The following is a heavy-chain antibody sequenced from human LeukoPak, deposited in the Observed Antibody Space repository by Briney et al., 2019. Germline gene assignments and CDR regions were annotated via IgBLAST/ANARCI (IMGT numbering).Heavy chain of an antibody. J-gene: IGHJ6*02. CDR2: INPDGSSI. CDR3: ARDGGGMDV. Sequence: GGSLRLSCAASGFTLSRYCMHWVRHAPGKGPVWVSRINPDGSSISYADSVKSRFTISRDNAKNTLYLQMNSLRAEDTAVYYCARDGGGMDVWGQGTTVTVSS. CDR1: GFTLSRYC. V-gene: IGHV3-74*01. D-gene: IGHD3-16*01.